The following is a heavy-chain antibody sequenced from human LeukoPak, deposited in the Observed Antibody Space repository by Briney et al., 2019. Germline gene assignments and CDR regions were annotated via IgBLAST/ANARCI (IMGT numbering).Heavy chain of an antibody. CDR3: ARGDKQLLFKRNKGGFDP. J-gene: IGHJ5*02. D-gene: IGHD1-1*01. V-gene: IGHV3-66*01. CDR1: EFSVGSNY. CDR2: IYSGGST. Sequence: GGSLRLSCAASEFSVGSNYMTWVRQAPGKGLEWLSLIYSGGSTYYADSVKGRFTISRDNSKNTLYLQMNSLRAEDTAVYYCARGDKQLLFKRNKGGFDPWGQGTLVTVSS.